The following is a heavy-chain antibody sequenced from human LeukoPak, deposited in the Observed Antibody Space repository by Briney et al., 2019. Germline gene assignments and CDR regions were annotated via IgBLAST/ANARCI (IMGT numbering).Heavy chain of an antibody. D-gene: IGHD7-27*01. J-gene: IGHJ4*02. CDR2: IYYGGST. CDR3: ARGPGDSPFDY. V-gene: IGHV4-59*01. CDR1: GGSISSYY. Sequence: SESLSLTCTVSGGSISSYYWSWIRQPPGKGLEWIGYIYYGGSTNYTPALKSRVTISVDTSKNQFSLKLSSGTAADTAVYYCARGPGDSPFDYWGQGTLVTVSS.